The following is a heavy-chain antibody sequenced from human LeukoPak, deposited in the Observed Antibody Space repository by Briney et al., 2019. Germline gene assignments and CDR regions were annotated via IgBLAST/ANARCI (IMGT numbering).Heavy chain of an antibody. Sequence: GGSLRLSCAASGFTFSSSAMSWVRQAPGKGLVWVSAISNNGGYTYYADSVQGRFTISRDNSKNTLYLQMNSLRAEDTAVYYCARPRNYYYYDMDVWGQGTTVTVSS. CDR1: GFTFSSSA. CDR2: ISNNGGYT. V-gene: IGHV3-23*01. CDR3: ARPRNYYYYDMDV. J-gene: IGHJ6*02.